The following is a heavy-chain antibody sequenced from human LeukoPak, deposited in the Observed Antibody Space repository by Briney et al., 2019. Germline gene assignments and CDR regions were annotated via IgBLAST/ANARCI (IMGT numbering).Heavy chain of an antibody. CDR2: IYYSGST. V-gene: IGHV4-31*03. CDR3: ARAEDPTRAFDI. CDR1: GGSISSGGYY. Sequence: PSQTLSLTCTVSGGSISSGGYYWSWIRQRPGKGLEWIGYIYYSGSTYYNPSLKSRVTISVDTSKNQFSLKLSSVTAADTAVYYCARAEDPTRAFDIWGQGTMVTVSS. J-gene: IGHJ3*02.